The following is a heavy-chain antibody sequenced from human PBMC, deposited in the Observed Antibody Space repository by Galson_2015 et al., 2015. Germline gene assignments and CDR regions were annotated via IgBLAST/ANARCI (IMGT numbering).Heavy chain of an antibody. CDR2: IYPSDSET. Sequence: SGAEVKKPGESLEISYTASGYSFSIYWIGWVRQEPGEGLELVGIIYPSDSETRYSPSFQGHVTISADTSINTAYLQWNSLQTSDTAMYYCVRRPLYSGSYFGYFDYWGQGTLVTVSS. J-gene: IGHJ4*02. D-gene: IGHD1-26*01. CDR3: VRRPLYSGSYFGYFDY. CDR1: GYSFSIYW. V-gene: IGHV5-51*01.